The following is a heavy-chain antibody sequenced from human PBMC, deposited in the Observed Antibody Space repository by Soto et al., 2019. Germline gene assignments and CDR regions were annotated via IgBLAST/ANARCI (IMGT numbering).Heavy chain of an antibody. V-gene: IGHV1-2*02. D-gene: IGHD6-6*01. CDR2: INPNSSDTRYNSDT. CDR3: ARLDSRTSARYYLDY. CDR1: GYTFTGYY. Sequence: GASVKVSCKAFGYTFTGYYMHWVRQAPGQGLEWMGWINPNSSDTRYNSDTRYAQKFQGRVTMTRDTSISTAYMELSRLRSDDAAVYYCARLDSRTSARYYLDYWGQGTLVTVSS. J-gene: IGHJ4*02.